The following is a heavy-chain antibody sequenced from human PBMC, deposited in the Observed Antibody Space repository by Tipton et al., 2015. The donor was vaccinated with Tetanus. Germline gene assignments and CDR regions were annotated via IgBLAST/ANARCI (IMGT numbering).Heavy chain of an antibody. J-gene: IGHJ4*02. D-gene: IGHD2-21*02. CDR1: GFTLSSYD. Sequence: SLRLSCAASGFTLSSYDINWVRQAPGKGLEWVSSINFNSGYIYYADSVKGRFTISRDNAKSSLYLQMNSLRVEDTAMYYCVRGMAEASNCGGDCYSDYWGQGTLVTVSS. V-gene: IGHV3-21*01. CDR2: INFNSGYI. CDR3: VRGMAEASNCGGDCYSDY.